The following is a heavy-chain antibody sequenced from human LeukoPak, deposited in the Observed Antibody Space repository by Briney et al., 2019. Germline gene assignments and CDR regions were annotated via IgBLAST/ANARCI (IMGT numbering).Heavy chain of an antibody. D-gene: IGHD3-10*01. CDR2: LYYSGST. CDR3: ARGGSGISNAFDI. V-gene: IGHV4-59*01. Sequence: PSETLSLTCSVSGGSISSYYWSWIRQPPGKGLEWIGYLYYSGSTNSNPYLKSRVTMSVDTSKNQFSLKLRSVTAADTAVYYCARGGSGISNAFDIWGQGTMVTVSS. J-gene: IGHJ3*02. CDR1: GGSISSYY.